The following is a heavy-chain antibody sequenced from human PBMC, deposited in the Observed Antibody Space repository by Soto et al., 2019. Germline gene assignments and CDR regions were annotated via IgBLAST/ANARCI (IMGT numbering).Heavy chain of an antibody. D-gene: IGHD6-13*01. CDR2: ISSNAVST. CDR1: GFTFSDYA. Sequence: PGGSLRLSCSASGFTFSDYAMHWVRQAPGKGLEYVSTISSNAVSTYYADSVKGRFTISRDNSKNTLYLQMNSLRAEDTAVYYCAKDPIADPYYFDYWGQGTLVTVSS. V-gene: IGHV3-64*04. CDR3: AKDPIADPYYFDY. J-gene: IGHJ4*02.